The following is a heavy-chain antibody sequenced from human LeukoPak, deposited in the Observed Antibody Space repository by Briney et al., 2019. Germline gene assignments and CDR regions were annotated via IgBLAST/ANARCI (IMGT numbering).Heavy chain of an antibody. V-gene: IGHV3-30*04. CDR1: GFTFSSYA. CDR2: ISYDGSNK. CDR3: ARETPDSSGWD. D-gene: IGHD6-19*01. J-gene: IGHJ4*02. Sequence: GGSLRLSCAASGFTFSSYAMHWVRQAPGKGLEWVAIISYDGSNKYYAESVKGRFTISRDNSKNTLYLQMNSLRADDTAVYYCARETPDSSGWDWGQGTLVTVSS.